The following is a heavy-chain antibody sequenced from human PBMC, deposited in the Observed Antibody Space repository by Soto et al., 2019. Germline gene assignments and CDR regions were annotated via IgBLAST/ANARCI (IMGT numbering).Heavy chain of an antibody. CDR1: GGSISSGGYS. V-gene: IGHV4-30-2*01. CDR3: ARGVGSSGLTDY. Sequence: SETLSLTCAVSGGSISSGGYSWSWIRQPPGKGLEWIGYIYHSGSTYYNPSLKSRVTISVDRSKNQFSLKLSSVTAADTAVYYCARGVGSSGLTDYWGQGTLVTVSS. J-gene: IGHJ4*02. D-gene: IGHD6-19*01. CDR2: IYHSGST.